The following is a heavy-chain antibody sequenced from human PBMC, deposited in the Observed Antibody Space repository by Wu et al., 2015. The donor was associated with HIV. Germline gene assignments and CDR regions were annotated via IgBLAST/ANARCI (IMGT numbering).Heavy chain of an antibody. CDR1: GGTFSNYV. CDR3: ASGAHCGGDCYSVRH. V-gene: IGHV1-69*05. J-gene: IGHJ4*02. D-gene: IGHD2-21*02. Sequence: QVQMEQSGAEVKKPGSSVKVSCKASGGTFSNYVFSWVRQAPGQGLEWMGGIIPISGRSQYAQKFQDRVIIISDESTSTVDMEVSSLTSDDTAVYYCASGAHCGGDCYSVRHWGQGTLVTVSS. CDR2: IIPISGRS.